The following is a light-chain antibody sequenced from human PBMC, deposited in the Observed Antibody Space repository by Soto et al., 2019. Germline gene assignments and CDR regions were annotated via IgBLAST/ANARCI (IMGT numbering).Light chain of an antibody. CDR1: SSNIGNNY. V-gene: IGLV1-51*01. CDR3: GTWDSSLSAHYV. Sequence: QSVLTQPPSVPAAPGQKVTISCSGSSSNIGNNYVSWYQQLPGTAPKLLIYDNNKRPSGIPDRFSGSKSGTSATLGIPGLPPGDEADYYCGTWDSSLSAHYVFGTGTKVTVL. J-gene: IGLJ1*01. CDR2: DNN.